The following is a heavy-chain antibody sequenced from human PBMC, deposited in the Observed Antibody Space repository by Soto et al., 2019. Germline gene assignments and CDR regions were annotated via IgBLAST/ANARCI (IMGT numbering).Heavy chain of an antibody. Sequence: ASVKVSCKASGYTFTSYDINWVRQATGQGLEWMGWMNPNSGNTAYAQKFQGRVTITRDTSASTAYMELSSLRSEDTAVYYCAAGFIAAAGRDYYYYYGMDVWG. D-gene: IGHD6-13*01. CDR3: AAGFIAAAGRDYYYYYGMDV. CDR1: GYTFTSYD. V-gene: IGHV1-8*01. J-gene: IGHJ6*02. CDR2: MNPNSGNT.